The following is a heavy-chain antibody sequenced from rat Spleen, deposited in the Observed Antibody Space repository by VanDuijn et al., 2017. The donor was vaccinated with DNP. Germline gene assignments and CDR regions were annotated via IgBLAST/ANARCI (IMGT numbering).Heavy chain of an antibody. J-gene: IGHJ3*01. V-gene: IGHV5S10*01. D-gene: IGHD1-7*01. CDR2: IIYDGSST. Sequence: EVQLVESGGGLVQPGNSLKLSCAASGFTFSDYAMAWVRQSPKKGLEWVATIIYDGSSTYYRDSVRGRLPISRDYARSTLYLQMDSLRSEDTATYYCATSSYFGYDYGFAYWGQGTLVTVSS. CDR1: GFTFSDYA. CDR3: ATSSYFGYDYGFAY.